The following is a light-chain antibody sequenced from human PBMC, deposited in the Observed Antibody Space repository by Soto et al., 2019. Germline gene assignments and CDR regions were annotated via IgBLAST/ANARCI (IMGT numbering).Light chain of an antibody. CDR2: DVS. J-gene: IGLJ1*01. V-gene: IGLV2-14*03. CDR3: SSYTTSFTYV. CDR1: SSDVGAYNY. Sequence: QSVLTQPASVSGSPGQSIAISCTGTSSDVGAYNYVSWYQQYPGKAPKLMIYDVSNRTSGVSDRFSGSKSGNTASLTISGLQAEDEADYYCSSYTTSFTYVFGTGTKLTVL.